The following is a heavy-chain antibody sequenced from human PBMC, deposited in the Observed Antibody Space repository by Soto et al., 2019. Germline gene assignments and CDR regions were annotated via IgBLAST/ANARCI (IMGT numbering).Heavy chain of an antibody. Sequence: SCKASGGTFSSYAISWVRQAPGQGLEWMGGLIPIFGSANYAQKFQGRVTITADKSTSTAYMVLSSLRSEDTAVYYCAGDPCSTSCYIGGCFESWGRGTRVAVAS. CDR3: AGDPCSTSCYIGGCFES. J-gene: IGHJ3*02. CDR1: GGTFSSYA. V-gene: IGHV1-69*06. CDR2: LIPIFGSA. D-gene: IGHD2-2*02.